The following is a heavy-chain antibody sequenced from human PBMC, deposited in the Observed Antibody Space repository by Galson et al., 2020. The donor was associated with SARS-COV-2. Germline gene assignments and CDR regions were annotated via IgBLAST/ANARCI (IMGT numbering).Heavy chain of an antibody. V-gene: IGHV1-58*01. J-gene: IGHJ4*02. CDR1: GFTFTSSA. Sequence: SATVSCKTSGFTFTSSAVQWVRQARGQRPEWIGWTVVGSGKTNYAQKFQERVTITRDMSTSTAYMELSSLRYEDTAVYYCAAFVARPVDWGEGTLVTVSS. CDR2: TVVGSGKT. CDR3: AAFVARPVD. D-gene: IGHD6-6*01.